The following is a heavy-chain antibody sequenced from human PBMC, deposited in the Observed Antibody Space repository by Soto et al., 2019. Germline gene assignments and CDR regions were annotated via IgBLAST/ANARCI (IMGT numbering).Heavy chain of an antibody. V-gene: IGHV3-23*01. CDR1: GFVFSSYA. Sequence: GGSLRLSCAASGFVFSSYAMHWVRQAPGKGFEWVSSISGSGRTTDYADFVKGRFTISRDSSKDALYLEMNSLRAEDTAVYFCAKDPYSDVWSGYYPYFDYWAEG. CDR2: ISGSGRTT. D-gene: IGHD3-3*01. J-gene: IGHJ4*02. CDR3: AKDPYSDVWSGYYPYFDY.